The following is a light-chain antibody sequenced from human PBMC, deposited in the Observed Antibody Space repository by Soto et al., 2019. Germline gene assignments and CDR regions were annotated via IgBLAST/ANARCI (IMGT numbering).Light chain of an antibody. CDR1: QSLVYSDGKTS. V-gene: IGKV2-24*01. CDR2: QVS. Sequence: DVAMTQTPLSSPVTLGQPASISCRSSQSLVYSDGKTSLSWLQQRPGQPQRLLIYQVSNRFSGVPDRFSGSGAGTDFTLKISRVEAEDVGVYYCVQFSHFPRTFGQGTKVEI. CDR3: VQFSHFPRT. J-gene: IGKJ1*01.